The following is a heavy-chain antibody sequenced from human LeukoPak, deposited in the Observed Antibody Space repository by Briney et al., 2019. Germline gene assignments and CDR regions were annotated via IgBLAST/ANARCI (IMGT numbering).Heavy chain of an antibody. CDR3: ARSLYYYGSDSFDI. Sequence: SETLSLTCTVSGGSISSYYWSWIRQPPGKGLEWIGYINYSGSTNYNPSLKSRVTISVDTSKNQFSLKLSSVTAADTAVYYCARSLYYYGSDSFDIWGQGTMVSVSS. D-gene: IGHD3-10*01. V-gene: IGHV4-59*01. CDR2: INYSGST. J-gene: IGHJ3*02. CDR1: GGSISSYY.